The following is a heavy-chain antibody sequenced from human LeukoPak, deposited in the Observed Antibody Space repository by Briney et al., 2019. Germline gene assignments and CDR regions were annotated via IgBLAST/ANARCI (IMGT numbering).Heavy chain of an antibody. CDR1: GGSFSGYY. D-gene: IGHD3-10*01. V-gene: IGHV4-34*01. CDR2: ITHSGST. CDR3: ARGQYYYGSATDC. Sequence: SETLSLTCAVYGGSFSGYYWTWIHQPPGKGLEWIGEITHSGSTNYNPSLKSRVTISVDTSKHQFSLKLSSVTAADTAVYYCARGQYYYGSATDCWGQGTLVTVSS. J-gene: IGHJ4*02.